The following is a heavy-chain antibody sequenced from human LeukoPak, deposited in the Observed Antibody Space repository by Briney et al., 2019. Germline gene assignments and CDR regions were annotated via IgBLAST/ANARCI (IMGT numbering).Heavy chain of an antibody. Sequence: SETLSLTCTVSGGSISSSSYYWGWIRQPPGKGLEWIGSIYYSGSTYYNPSLKSRVTISVDRSKNQFSLKLSSATAADTAVYYCARVGAPYYYYMDVWGKGTTVTVSS. J-gene: IGHJ6*03. CDR2: IYYSGST. CDR3: ARVGAPYYYYMDV. V-gene: IGHV4-39*07. CDR1: GGSISSSSYY.